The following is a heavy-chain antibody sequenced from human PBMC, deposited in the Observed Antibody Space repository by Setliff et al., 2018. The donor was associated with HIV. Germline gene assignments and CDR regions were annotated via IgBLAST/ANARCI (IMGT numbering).Heavy chain of an antibody. V-gene: IGHV3-33*06. CDR3: AKEAIYVGYVDY. CDR1: GFTFSSYS. D-gene: IGHD3-16*01. CDR2: IWYDGSNK. J-gene: IGHJ4*02. Sequence: GGSLRLSCAASGFTFSSYSMHWVRQAPGKGLEWVAVIWYDGSNKYYADSVKGRFTISRDNSKNTLYLQMNSLRAEDTDVYYCAKEAIYVGYVDYWGQGTLVTVSS.